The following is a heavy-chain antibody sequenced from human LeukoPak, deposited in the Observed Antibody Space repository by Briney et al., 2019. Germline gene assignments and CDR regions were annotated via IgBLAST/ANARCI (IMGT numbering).Heavy chain of an antibody. D-gene: IGHD6-13*01. CDR2: IYHSGST. V-gene: IGHV4-30-2*01. CDR3: ARYMAAAHKNWFDP. Sequence: SETLSLTCAVSGGSISSGGYSWSWIRQPPGKGLEWIGYIYHSGSTYYNPSLKSRVTISVDRSKNQFSLKLSSVTAADTAVYYCARYMAAAHKNWFDPWGQGTLVTVSS. J-gene: IGHJ5*02. CDR1: GGSISSGGYS.